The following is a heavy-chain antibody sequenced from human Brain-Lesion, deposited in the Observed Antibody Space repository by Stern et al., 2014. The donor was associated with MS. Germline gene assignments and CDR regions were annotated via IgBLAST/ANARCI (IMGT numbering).Heavy chain of an antibody. V-gene: IGHV3-30*18. CDR2: ISYDGSDK. J-gene: IGHJ4*02. CDR3: ANSLGTYSRCGGDCYSRADY. Sequence: QVQLVESGGGVVQPGRSLRISCAASGFTFTNYGMHWVRQAPGKGLEWVAVISYDGSDKYYAGAVKGRFTISRDNSKNTLYLQMNSLRGEDTAMYYCANSLGTYSRCGGDCYSRADYWGQGTLVTVFS. D-gene: IGHD2-21*02. CDR1: GFTFTNYG.